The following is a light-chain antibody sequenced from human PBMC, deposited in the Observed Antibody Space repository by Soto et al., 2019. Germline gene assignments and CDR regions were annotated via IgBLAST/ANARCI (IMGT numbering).Light chain of an antibody. CDR1: QGISIW. V-gene: IGKV1-12*01. CDR2: AAS. CDR3: QQAGSVPPFI. J-gene: IGKJ2*01. Sequence: DIQMTQSPSSVSASVGDRVTITCRASQGISIWLAWYQQKPGRAPKLLIYAASSLQSGVPSRFSGSGSGTDFTLTISNLQPDDFATYYCQQAGSVPPFIFGQGTKVEIK.